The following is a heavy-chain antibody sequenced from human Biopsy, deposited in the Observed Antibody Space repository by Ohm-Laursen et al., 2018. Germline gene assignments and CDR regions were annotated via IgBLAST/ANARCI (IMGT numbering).Heavy chain of an antibody. CDR3: ARLGELHGLWYFDF. J-gene: IGHJ4*02. V-gene: IGHV3-9*01. CDR2: ISWNSGSI. Sequence: LSCAASGFTFQDHAMHWVRQAPGKGLEWVSGISWNSGSINYAVSVQGRFTISRDNAKNSLYLQMNSLRVEDTALYFCARLGELHGLWYFDFWGQGALVTVSS. CDR1: GFTFQDHA. D-gene: IGHD2-21*01.